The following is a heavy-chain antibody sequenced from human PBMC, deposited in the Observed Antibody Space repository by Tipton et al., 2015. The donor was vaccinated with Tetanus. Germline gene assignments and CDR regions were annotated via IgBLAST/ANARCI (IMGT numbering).Heavy chain of an antibody. CDR1: GGYVSTSGHY. J-gene: IGHJ4*02. V-gene: IGHV4-39*01. D-gene: IGHD1-26*01. CDR3: ARQGYNGTYQFDY. Sequence: TLSLTCSVSGGYVSTSGHYWGWIRQAPGKGLEWLGSTYYSGSPHYNPSLNSRVTVFADPSKNQFSLNLISVTAAGTAVYYCARQGYNGTYQFDYWGQGILVTVSS. CDR2: TYYSGSP.